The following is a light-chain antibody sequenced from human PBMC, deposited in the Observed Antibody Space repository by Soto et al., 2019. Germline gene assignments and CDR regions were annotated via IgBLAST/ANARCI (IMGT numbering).Light chain of an antibody. V-gene: IGKV1D-12*01. J-gene: IGKJ5*01. CDR3: QQANSFPIT. CDR2: AAS. Sequence: EIHMTQSPAAVSASVGDRGTITCRASQGISAWLAWYQQKPGKAPKLLIYAASSLQSGVPSRFSGSGFGTDFTLTISSLQPEDFATYYCQQANSFPITFGQGTRLEIK. CDR1: QGISAW.